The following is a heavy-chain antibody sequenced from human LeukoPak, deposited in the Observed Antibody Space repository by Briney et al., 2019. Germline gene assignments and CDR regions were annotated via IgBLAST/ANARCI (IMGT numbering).Heavy chain of an antibody. CDR2: IYTSGST. D-gene: IGHD2-2*01. CDR1: GGSISSGSYY. J-gene: IGHJ4*02. Sequence: PSQTLSLTCTVSGGSISSGSYYWSWIRQPAGKGLEWIGRIYTSGSTNYNPSLKSRVTISVDTSKNQFSLKLSSVTAADTAVYYCAREVGIVVVPAARVFDYWGQGTRVTVSS. V-gene: IGHV4-61*02. CDR3: AREVGIVVVPAARVFDY.